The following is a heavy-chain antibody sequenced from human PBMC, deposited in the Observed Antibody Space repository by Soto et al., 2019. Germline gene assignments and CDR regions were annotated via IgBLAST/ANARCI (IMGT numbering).Heavy chain of an antibody. CDR1: GGSISSYY. J-gene: IGHJ2*01. CDR3: ARGRGWYWYFDL. V-gene: IGHV4-59*01. D-gene: IGHD6-19*01. CDR2: IYYSGST. Sequence: QVQLQESGPGLVKPSETLSLTCTVSGGSISSYYWSWIRQPPGKGLEWIGYIYYSGSTNYNPSLKSRXXIXVXXSKNQFSLKLSSVTAADTAVYYCARGRGWYWYFDLWGRGTLVTVSS.